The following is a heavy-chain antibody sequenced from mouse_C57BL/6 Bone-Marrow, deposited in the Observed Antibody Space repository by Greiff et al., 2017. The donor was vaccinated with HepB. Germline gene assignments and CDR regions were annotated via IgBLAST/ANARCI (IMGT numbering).Heavy chain of an antibody. Sequence: VQLVESGAELARPGASVKLSCKASGYTFTSYGISWVKQRTGQGLEWIGEIYPRSGNTYYNEKFKGKATLTADKSSSTAYMELRSLTSEDSAVYFCARSGYGNYDYAMDYWGQGTSVTVSS. J-gene: IGHJ4*01. CDR1: GYTFTSYG. V-gene: IGHV1-81*01. CDR2: IYPRSGNT. D-gene: IGHD2-10*02. CDR3: ARSGYGNYDYAMDY.